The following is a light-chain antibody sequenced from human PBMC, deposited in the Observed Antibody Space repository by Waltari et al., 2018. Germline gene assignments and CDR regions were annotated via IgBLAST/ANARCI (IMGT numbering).Light chain of an antibody. CDR1: QSVGRA. V-gene: IGKV3-20*01. CDR3: QMYVRLPVT. J-gene: IGKJ1*01. CDR2: DAS. Sequence: IVLTQSPGTLALSPGARATLSCRASQSVGRALAWYQQKPGQAPRLLIYDASSRTTGIPDRFRGSGSGTDFSLTISRVEPEDFAVYYCQMYVRLPVTFGQGTKVEVK.